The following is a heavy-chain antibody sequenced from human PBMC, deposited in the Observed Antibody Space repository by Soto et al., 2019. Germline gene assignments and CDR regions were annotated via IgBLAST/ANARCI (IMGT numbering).Heavy chain of an antibody. Sequence: QVQLQESGPGLVKPSQTLSLTCTVSGGSINSGGYCWSWIRQHPGKGLDWIGCISYGGSTSYNPSLKSRVTIYVDTSKNQFSLRLTSVTAADTAVYYCSRGILVWGQGALITVSS. CDR2: ISYGGST. J-gene: IGHJ4*02. D-gene: IGHD5-18*01. CDR1: GGSINSGGYC. CDR3: SRGILV. V-gene: IGHV4-31*03.